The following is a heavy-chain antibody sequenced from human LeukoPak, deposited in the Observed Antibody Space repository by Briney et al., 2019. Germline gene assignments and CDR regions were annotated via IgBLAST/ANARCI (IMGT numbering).Heavy chain of an antibody. J-gene: IGHJ3*02. CDR1: GASISSDIYC. Sequence: SETLSLTCTVSGASISSDIYCWSWIRQPAGKGLEWIGHLYTSGSTNYNPSLKSRVTISVDTSKNQFSLKLSSVTAADSAVYYCARPREQWLGNDAFDIWGQGKMVTVSS. CDR3: ARPREQWLGNDAFDI. D-gene: IGHD6-19*01. CDR2: LYTSGST. V-gene: IGHV4-61*09.